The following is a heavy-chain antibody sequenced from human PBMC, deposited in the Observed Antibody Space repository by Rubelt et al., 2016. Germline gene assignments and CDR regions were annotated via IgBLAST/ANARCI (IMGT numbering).Heavy chain of an antibody. CDR3: ARQVRVLYYSDY. J-gene: IGHJ4*02. CDR2: IYFSGST. CDR1: GGSISSYY. Sequence: QVQLQESGPGLVKPSETLSLTCTVSGGSISSYYWSWIRQPPGKGLECIGYIYFSGSTNYNPSLESRVTISVDTSKNQFSRKLSSVTAADTAVYYCARQVRVLYYSDYWGQGTLVTVSS. V-gene: IGHV4-59*08.